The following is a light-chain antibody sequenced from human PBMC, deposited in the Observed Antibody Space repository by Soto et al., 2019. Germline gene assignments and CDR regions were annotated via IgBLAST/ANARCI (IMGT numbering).Light chain of an antibody. CDR1: QSVGSN. Sequence: EVVLTQSPATLSVSPGAGATLSCRASQSVGSNLAWYQQKPGQTPRVLIYGASTRAIGIPARFSGSGSGTEFTLTISSLQSEDFVVYYCQEYSTWPLLSFGGGTKVDIK. CDR3: QEYSTWPLLS. V-gene: IGKV3-15*01. CDR2: GAS. J-gene: IGKJ4*01.